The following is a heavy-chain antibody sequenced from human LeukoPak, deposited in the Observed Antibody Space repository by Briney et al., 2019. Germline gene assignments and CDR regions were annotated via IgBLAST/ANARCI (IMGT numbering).Heavy chain of an antibody. D-gene: IGHD3-3*01. J-gene: IGHJ6*02. CDR1: GYTFTSYD. CDR2: MNPNSGNT. V-gene: IGHV1-8*01. Sequence: ASVKVSCKASGYTFTSYDINWVRQATGQGLEWMGWMNPNSGNTGYAQKFQGRVTMTRDTSTSTVYMELSSLRSEDTAVYYCARAPNYDFWSAFMEYNYYYGMDVWGQGTTVTVSS. CDR3: ARAPNYDFWSAFMEYNYYYGMDV.